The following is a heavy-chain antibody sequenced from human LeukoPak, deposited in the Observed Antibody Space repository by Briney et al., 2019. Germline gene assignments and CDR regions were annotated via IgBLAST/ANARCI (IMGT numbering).Heavy chain of an antibody. CDR1: GFTFSSYA. CDR2: ISGSGGST. J-gene: IGHJ4*02. Sequence: GGSLRLSCAASGFTFSSYAMSWVRQAPGKGLQCVSAISGSGGSTYYADSVKGRSTISRDNSKNTLYLQMNSLRAEDTAVYYCAKDLEYCSSTSCYPSFYFDYWGQGTLVTVSS. CDR3: AKDLEYCSSTSCYPSFYFDY. V-gene: IGHV3-23*01. D-gene: IGHD2-2*01.